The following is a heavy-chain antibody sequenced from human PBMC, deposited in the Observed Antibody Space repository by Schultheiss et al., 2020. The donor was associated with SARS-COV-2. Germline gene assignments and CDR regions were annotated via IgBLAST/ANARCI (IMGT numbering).Heavy chain of an antibody. CDR3: ARDAADGSYYDY. V-gene: IGHV4-61*01. CDR1: GGSVSSGSYY. D-gene: IGHD1-26*01. CDR2: IYYSGST. Sequence: SETLSLTCTVSGGSVSSGSYYWSWIRQPPGKGLEWIGYIYYSGSTYYNPSLKSRVTISVDTSKNQFSLKLSSVTAADTAVYYCARDAADGSYYDYWGQGTLVTVSS. J-gene: IGHJ4*02.